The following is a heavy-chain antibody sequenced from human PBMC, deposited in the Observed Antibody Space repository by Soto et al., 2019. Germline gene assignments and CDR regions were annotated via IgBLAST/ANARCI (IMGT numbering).Heavy chain of an antibody. CDR1: GYTFTNYY. Sequence: ASVKVSCKASGYTFTNYYMHWVRQAPGHGLEWMGRISAYNGNTNYAQKLQGRVTMTTDTSTSTAYMELRSLRSDDTAVYYCARVVGALGHWFDPWDQGTLVTVSS. CDR2: ISAYNGNT. J-gene: IGHJ5*02. D-gene: IGHD1-26*01. V-gene: IGHV1-18*04. CDR3: ARVVGALGHWFDP.